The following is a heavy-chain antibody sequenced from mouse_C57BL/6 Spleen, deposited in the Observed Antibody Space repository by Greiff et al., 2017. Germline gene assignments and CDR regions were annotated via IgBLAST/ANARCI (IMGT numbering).Heavy chain of an antibody. Sequence: QVQLKESGPGLVQPSQSLSITCTVSGFSLTSYGVHWVRQSPGKGLEWLGVIWSGGSTDYNAAFISRLSISKDNSKSQVFFKMNSLQADDTAIYYCARSDYGNYGYAMDYWGQGTSVTVSS. CDR1: GFSLTSYG. J-gene: IGHJ4*01. CDR3: ARSDYGNYGYAMDY. CDR2: IWSGGST. D-gene: IGHD2-1*01. V-gene: IGHV2-2*01.